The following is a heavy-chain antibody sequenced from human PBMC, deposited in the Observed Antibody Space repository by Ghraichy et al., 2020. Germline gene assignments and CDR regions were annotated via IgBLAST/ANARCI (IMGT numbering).Heavy chain of an antibody. D-gene: IGHD5-18*01. CDR2: INPGSGGA. CDR1: GYTFTGYH. CDR3: ARGMDTAIMSCFDY. Sequence: ASVKVSCKASGYTFTGYHLNWVRQAPGQGLEWMGRINPGSGGANYAQNFQARFTITRDKSISTAYMELSRLKSDDTAVYYCARGMDTAIMSCFDYWGQGSRVTVSS. V-gene: IGHV1-2*06. J-gene: IGHJ4*02.